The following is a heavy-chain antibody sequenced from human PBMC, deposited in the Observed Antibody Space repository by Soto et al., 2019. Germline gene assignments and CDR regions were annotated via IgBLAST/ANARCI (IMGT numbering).Heavy chain of an antibody. CDR1: GGTFSSYT. D-gene: IGHD4-17*01. Sequence: QVQLVQSGAEVKKPGSSVKVSCKASGGTFSSYTISWVRQAPGQGLEWMGRIIPILGIANYAQKFQGRVTITADKSTSTAYMELSSLRSEDTAVYYCARDPWYGANGGWFDPWGQGTLVTVSS. CDR2: IIPILGIA. V-gene: IGHV1-69*08. CDR3: ARDPWYGANGGWFDP. J-gene: IGHJ5*02.